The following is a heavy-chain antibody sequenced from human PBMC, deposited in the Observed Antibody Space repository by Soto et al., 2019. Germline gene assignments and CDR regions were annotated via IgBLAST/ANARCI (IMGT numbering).Heavy chain of an antibody. Sequence: QVQLVESGGGVVQPGKSLRLSCAVSGFAFSTFGMHWVRQAPGKGLEWVAFIWYDGFNKYYLDSVKGRFTVSRDNSKNILYLQMNSLRAEDTAVYFCARAFYDSRGFYYASDSWGQGTLVTVSS. J-gene: IGHJ4*02. D-gene: IGHD3-22*01. CDR2: IWYDGFNK. V-gene: IGHV3-33*01. CDR3: ARAFYDSRGFYYASDS. CDR1: GFAFSTFG.